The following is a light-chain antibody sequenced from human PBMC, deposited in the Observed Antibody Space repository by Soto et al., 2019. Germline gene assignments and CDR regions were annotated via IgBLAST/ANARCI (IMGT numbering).Light chain of an antibody. CDR1: SNDIGSYNL. CDR3: CSFAGTNTLI. Sequence: QSALTQPASVSGSPGQSITISCTGTSNDIGSYNLVSWYQLHPGKAPKLIIFEGSKRPAGHSNHFSGSKSGNTASLTISGLQAEDEADYFCCSFAGTNTLIFGGGTKLTVL. J-gene: IGLJ2*01. V-gene: IGLV2-23*01. CDR2: EGS.